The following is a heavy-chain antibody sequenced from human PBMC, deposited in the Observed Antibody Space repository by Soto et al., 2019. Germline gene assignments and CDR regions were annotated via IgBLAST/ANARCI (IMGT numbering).Heavy chain of an antibody. CDR3: AKDQWSSGFNGMDV. CDR1: GFTFSSYG. Sequence: GGSLRLSCAASGFTFSSYGMHWVRQAPGKGLEWVAVISYDGSNKYYADSVKGRFTISRDNSKNTLYLQMNSLRAEDTAVYYCAKDQWSSGFNGMDVWGQGTTVTVSS. CDR2: ISYDGSNK. D-gene: IGHD6-19*01. V-gene: IGHV3-30*18. J-gene: IGHJ6*02.